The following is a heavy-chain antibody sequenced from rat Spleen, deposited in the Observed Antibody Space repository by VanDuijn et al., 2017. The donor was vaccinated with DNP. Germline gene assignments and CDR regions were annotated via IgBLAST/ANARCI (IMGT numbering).Heavy chain of an antibody. CDR1: GFTFSNYD. CDR3: AKDRQGGYAMDA. V-gene: IGHV5-25*01. Sequence: EVQLVESGGGLVQPGRSLKVSCAVSGFTFSNYDMAWVRQAPTKGLEWVATISTSGVTTFYRDSVKGRFIVSRDNAKSTLNLQMNSLRSEDTATYYCAKDRQGGYAMDAWGQGTSVTVSS. CDR2: ISTSGVTT. J-gene: IGHJ4*01.